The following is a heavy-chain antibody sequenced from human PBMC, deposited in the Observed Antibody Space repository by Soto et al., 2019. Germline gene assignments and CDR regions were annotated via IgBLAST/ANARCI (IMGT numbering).Heavy chain of an antibody. J-gene: IGHJ5*02. V-gene: IGHV4-59*01. Sequence: SETLSLTCTVSGDSISSYSWSWIRQPPGKGLEWIGNIHYNGNTKYSPSLKSRVTMSVDTSKNHFSLKLISVTTADTAVYYCARNGDCTRPGCIVGWFDPWGPGTLVTVSS. D-gene: IGHD2-8*01. CDR1: GDSISSYS. CDR2: IHYNGNT. CDR3: ARNGDCTRPGCIVGWFDP.